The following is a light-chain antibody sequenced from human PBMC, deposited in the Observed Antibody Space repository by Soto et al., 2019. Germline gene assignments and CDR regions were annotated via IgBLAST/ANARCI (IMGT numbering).Light chain of an antibody. J-gene: IGKJ2*01. CDR2: GAS. CDR3: QQYSSWPPYT. Sequence: EIVMTQSPATLSVSPGERATLSCRASQSIAGNLAWYQQQPGQPPRLLIYGASTRATGIPARFSGSGSGTEFTLTISSLQSEDFALYYCQQYSSWPPYTFGQGTKLEI. V-gene: IGKV3-15*01. CDR1: QSIAGN.